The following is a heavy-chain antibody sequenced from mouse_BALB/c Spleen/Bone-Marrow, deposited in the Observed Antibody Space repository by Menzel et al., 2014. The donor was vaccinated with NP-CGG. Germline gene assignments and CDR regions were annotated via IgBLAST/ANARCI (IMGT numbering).Heavy chain of an antibody. CDR1: GYTFTSYW. CDR2: IYPGSGST. Sequence: LQQSGPELVRPGASEKLSCKASGYTFTSYWMHWVKQRHGQGLEWIGNIYPGSGSTNYDEKFKSKGTLTVDTSSSTAYMHLSSLTSEDSAVYYCTRGFAYWGQGTLVTVSA. J-gene: IGHJ3*01. CDR3: TRGFAY. V-gene: IGHV1S22*01.